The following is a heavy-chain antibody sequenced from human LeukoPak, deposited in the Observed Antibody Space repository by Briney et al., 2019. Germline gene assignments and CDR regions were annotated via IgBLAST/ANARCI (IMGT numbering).Heavy chain of an antibody. CDR3: ARGVYDFWSGYYEPFDY. CDR1: GYTFTGYY. J-gene: IGHJ4*02. D-gene: IGHD3-3*01. Sequence: ASVKVSCKASGYTFTGYYMHWVRQAPGQGLEWMGRINPNSGGTNYAQKFQGRVTMTRDTSISTAYMELSRLRSDDTAVYYCARGVYDFWSGYYEPFDYWGQGTLVTVSS. CDR2: INPNSGGT. V-gene: IGHV1-2*06.